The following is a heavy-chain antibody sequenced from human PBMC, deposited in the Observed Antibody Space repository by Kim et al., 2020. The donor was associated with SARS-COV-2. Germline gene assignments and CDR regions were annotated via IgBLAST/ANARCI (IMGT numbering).Heavy chain of an antibody. Sequence: KGRFTISRDNSKNTLYLQMNSLRAEDTAVYYCARAGYYYDSSGYYSNFDYWGQGTLVTVSS. D-gene: IGHD3-22*01. J-gene: IGHJ4*02. V-gene: IGHV3-30*01. CDR3: ARAGYYYDSSGYYSNFDY.